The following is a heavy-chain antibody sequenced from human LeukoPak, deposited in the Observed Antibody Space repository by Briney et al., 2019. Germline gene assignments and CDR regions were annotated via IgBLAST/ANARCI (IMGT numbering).Heavy chain of an antibody. V-gene: IGHV7-4-1*02. CDR2: INTNTGNP. D-gene: IGHD3-22*01. CDR3: ARDRAAYYYDSSGYPDY. J-gene: IGHJ4*02. CDR1: GYTFTSYA. Sequence: ASVKASCKASGYTFTSYAMNWVRQAPGQGLEWMGWINTNTGNPTYAQGFTGRFVFSLDTSVSTAYLQISSLKAEDTAVYYCARDRAAYYYDSSGYPDYWGQGTLVTVSS.